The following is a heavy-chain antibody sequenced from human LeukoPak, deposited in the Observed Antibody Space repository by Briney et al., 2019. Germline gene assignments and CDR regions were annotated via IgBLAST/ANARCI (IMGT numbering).Heavy chain of an antibody. CDR1: GFTFSDYS. D-gene: IGHD2-2*01. J-gene: IGHJ4*02. CDR3: ARSAGGYCSSTSCYYKPFDY. Sequence: GGGLVKPGGSLILSCAASGFTFSDYSMNWVRQAPGRGLEWVSSISSTSIFIYYADSVKGRFTISRDNPKNSLYLQMNSLRAEDTAVYYCARSAGGYCSSTSCYYKPFDYWGQGTLVTVSS. CDR2: ISSTSIFI. V-gene: IGHV3-21*01.